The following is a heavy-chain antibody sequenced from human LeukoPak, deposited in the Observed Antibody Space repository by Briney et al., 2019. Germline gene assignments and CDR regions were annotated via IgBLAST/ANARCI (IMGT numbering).Heavy chain of an antibody. V-gene: IGHV4-59*01. J-gene: IGHJ6*03. CDR2: IYYSGST. Sequence: SETLSLTCTVSGGSISSYYWSWIRQPPGKGLEWIGYIYYSGSTNYNPSLKSRVTISVDTSKNQFSLKLSSVTAADTAVYYCARSSSPVRYYYMGVWGKGTTATVSS. CDR1: GGSISSYY. CDR3: ARSSSPVRYYYMGV. D-gene: IGHD6-13*01.